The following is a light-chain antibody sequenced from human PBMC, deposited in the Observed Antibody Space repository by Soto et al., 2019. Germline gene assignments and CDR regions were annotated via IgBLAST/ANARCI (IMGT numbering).Light chain of an antibody. Sequence: QSALTQPRSVSGSPGQSVTISCTGTSSDVGGYNYVSWYQLHPGTAPKLMTYDVSKRPSGVPDRFSGSKSGNTASLTISGLQAEDEADYYCCSYAGSYTWVFGGGTQLTVL. J-gene: IGLJ3*02. CDR3: CSYAGSYTWV. V-gene: IGLV2-11*01. CDR1: SSDVGGYNY. CDR2: DVS.